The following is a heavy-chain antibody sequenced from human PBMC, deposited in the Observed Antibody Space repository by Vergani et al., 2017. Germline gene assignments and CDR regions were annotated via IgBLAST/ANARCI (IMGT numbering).Heavy chain of an antibody. CDR3: ARHEVIAVAGSAFDI. CDR2: IYYSGRT. V-gene: IGHV4-39*01. J-gene: IGHJ3*02. D-gene: IGHD6-19*01. Sequence: QLQLQESGPGLVKPSETLSLTCTVSGGSISSSSYYWGWLRQPPGKGLEWIGSIYYSGRTYYNPSLKSRVTISVDTSKNQFSLKRSSVTAADTAVYYCARHEVIAVAGSAFDIWGQGTMVTVSS. CDR1: GGSISSSSYY.